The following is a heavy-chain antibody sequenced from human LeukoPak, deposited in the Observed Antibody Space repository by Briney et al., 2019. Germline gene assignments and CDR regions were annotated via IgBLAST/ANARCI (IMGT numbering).Heavy chain of an antibody. D-gene: IGHD2-8*01. CDR1: GGSISSNSYY. V-gene: IGHV4-39*07. CDR3: ARVDIQIVLMVYAPVWFDP. J-gene: IGHJ5*02. Sequence: PSETLSLTCAVSGGSISSNSYYWGWIRQPPGKGLEWIGSIYHSGSTYYNPSLKSRVTISVDTSKNQFSLKLSSVTAADTAVYYCARVDIQIVLMVYAPVWFDPWGQGTLVTVSS. CDR2: IYHSGST.